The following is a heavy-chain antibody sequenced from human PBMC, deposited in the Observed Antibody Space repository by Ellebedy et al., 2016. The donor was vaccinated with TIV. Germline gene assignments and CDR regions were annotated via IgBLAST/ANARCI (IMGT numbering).Heavy chain of an antibody. J-gene: IGHJ4*02. CDR3: AGHPVDFEY. CDR2: TTPYGTT. V-gene: IGHV4-34*01. Sequence: SETLSLXXAVYGGSFSTYWWSWIRQPSGKGLEWIGETTPYGTTNYSPSLKSRVTISRDTSNNQFSLKLNSVTAADTAVYFCAGHPVDFEYWGQGILVTVSS. CDR1: GGSFSTYW.